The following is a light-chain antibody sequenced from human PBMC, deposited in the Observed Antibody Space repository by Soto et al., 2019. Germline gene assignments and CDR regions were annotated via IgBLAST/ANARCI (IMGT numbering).Light chain of an antibody. CDR1: SSDVGGYNY. V-gene: IGLV2-14*01. Sequence: QSALTQPASVSGSPGQSITISCTGTSSDVGGYNYVSGYQQHPGKAPKLMIFEVSNRPSGVSIRFSGSKSGNTASLTISGLQAEDEADYYCSSFTSSSTFVFGTGTKVTVL. J-gene: IGLJ1*01. CDR3: SSFTSSSTFV. CDR2: EVS.